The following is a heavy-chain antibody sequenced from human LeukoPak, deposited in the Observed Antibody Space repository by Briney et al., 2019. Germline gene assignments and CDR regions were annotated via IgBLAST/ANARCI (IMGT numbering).Heavy chain of an antibody. J-gene: IGHJ4*02. Sequence: GRSLRLSCAASGFTFSSYGTHWVRQAPGKGLEWVAAISYDGSNKYYADSVKGRFTISRDNSKNTLYLQMNSLRAEDTAVYYCAKDYYGSGSYYFDYWGQGTLVTVSS. D-gene: IGHD3-10*01. CDR3: AKDYYGSGSYYFDY. V-gene: IGHV3-30*18. CDR1: GFTFSSYG. CDR2: ISYDGSNK.